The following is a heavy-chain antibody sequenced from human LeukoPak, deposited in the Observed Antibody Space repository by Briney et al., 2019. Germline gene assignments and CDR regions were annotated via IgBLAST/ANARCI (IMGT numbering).Heavy chain of an antibody. V-gene: IGHV3-15*07. J-gene: IGHJ4*02. CDR3: TTGYTSASHDGY. Sequence: GGSLRLSCAASGFTFSDAWMHWVRQAPGKGLEWVGLIKRRTDGGTSNYAAPVKGRFAISRGDSEDTLFLQMDSLKSEDTGVYYCTTGYTSASHDGYWGQGTLVTVSS. CDR2: IKRRTDGGTS. D-gene: IGHD2-15*01. CDR1: GFTFSDAW.